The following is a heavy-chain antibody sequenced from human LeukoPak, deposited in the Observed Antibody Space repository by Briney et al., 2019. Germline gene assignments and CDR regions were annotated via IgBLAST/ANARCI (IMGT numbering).Heavy chain of an antibody. V-gene: IGHV3-30*02. Sequence: GGSLRLSCAASGFTFSSYGMHWVRQAPGKGLERVAFIRYDGSNKYYADSVKGLFTISRDNSKNTLYLQMNSLRAEDTAAYYCAKGNYDRQRYYYMAVWGKGTTVTISS. D-gene: IGHD3-22*01. CDR3: AKGNYDRQRYYYMAV. J-gene: IGHJ6*03. CDR2: IRYDGSNK. CDR1: GFTFSSYG.